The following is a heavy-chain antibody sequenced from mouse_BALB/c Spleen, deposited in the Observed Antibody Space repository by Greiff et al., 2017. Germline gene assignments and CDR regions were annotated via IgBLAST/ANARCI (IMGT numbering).Heavy chain of an antibody. Sequence: EVQLQESGPGLVKPSQSLSLTCSVTGYSITSGYYWNWIRQFPGNKLEWMGYISYDGSNNYNPSLKNRISITRDTSKNQFFLKLNSVTTEDTATYYCARNYGSILPYYAMDYWGQGTSVTVSS. CDR2: ISYDGSN. CDR1: GYSITSGYY. V-gene: IGHV3-6*02. CDR3: ARNYGSILPYYAMDY. J-gene: IGHJ4*01. D-gene: IGHD1-1*01.